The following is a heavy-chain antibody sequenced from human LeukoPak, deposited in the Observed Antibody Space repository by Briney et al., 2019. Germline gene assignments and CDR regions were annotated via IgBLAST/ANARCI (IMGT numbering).Heavy chain of an antibody. CDR1: GFTFSSYA. CDR2: ISGSGGST. V-gene: IGHV3-23*01. J-gene: IGHJ4*02. CDR3: AKDPDPRVRGLKVNFFDY. D-gene: IGHD3-10*01. Sequence: GGSLRLSCAASGFTFSSYAMSWVRHAPGKGLEWVSAISGSGGSTYYADSVKGRFTISRDNSKNTLYLQMNSLRAEDTAVYYCAKDPDPRVRGLKVNFFDYWGQGTLVTVSS.